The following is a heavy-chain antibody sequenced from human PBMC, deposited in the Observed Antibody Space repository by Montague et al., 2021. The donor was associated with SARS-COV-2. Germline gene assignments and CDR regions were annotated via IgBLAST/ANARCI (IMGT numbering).Heavy chain of an antibody. D-gene: IGHD3-3*01. CDR3: ARHRVLRLLETDYYYYGMDV. J-gene: IGHJ6*02. CDR1: GGSISSSNYY. V-gene: IGHV4-39*01. Sequence: SETLSLTCTVSGGSISSSNYYWGWIRQPPGKGLEWIGSIYYSGSTYYNPSLKSRVTISVDTSKNQFSLKLSSVTAADTAVYYCARHRVLRLLETDYYYYGMDVWGQGTTVTVSS. CDR2: IYYSGST.